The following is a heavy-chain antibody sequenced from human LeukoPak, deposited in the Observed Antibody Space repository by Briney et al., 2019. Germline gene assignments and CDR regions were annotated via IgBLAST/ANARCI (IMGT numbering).Heavy chain of an antibody. CDR1: GFPFSSYA. CDR3: ATSYYDFWSGYQKNDAFDI. J-gene: IGHJ3*02. V-gene: IGHV3-23*01. CDR2: ISGSGGST. D-gene: IGHD3-3*01. Sequence: PGGSLRLSCAASGFPFSSYAMSWVRQAPGKGLEWVSAISGSGGSTYYADSVKGRFTISRDNSKNTLYLQMNSLRAEDTAVYYCATSYYDFWSGYQKNDAFDIWGQGTMVTVSS.